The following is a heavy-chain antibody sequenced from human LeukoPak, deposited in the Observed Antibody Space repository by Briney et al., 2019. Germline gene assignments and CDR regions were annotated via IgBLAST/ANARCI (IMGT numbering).Heavy chain of an antibody. CDR1: GGSFSGYY. Sequence: SETLSLTCAVYGGSFSGYYWSWIRQPPGKGLEWIGEINHSGSTNYNPSLKSRVTISVDTSKNQFSLKLSSVTAADTALYYCARGGYYDSSGYYQWNWFDPWGQGTLVTVSS. D-gene: IGHD3-22*01. CDR3: ARGGYYDSSGYYQWNWFDP. CDR2: INHSGST. V-gene: IGHV4-34*01. J-gene: IGHJ5*02.